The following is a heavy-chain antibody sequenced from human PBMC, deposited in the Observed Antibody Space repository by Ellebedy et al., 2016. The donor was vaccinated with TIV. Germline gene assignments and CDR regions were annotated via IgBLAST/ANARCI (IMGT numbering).Heavy chain of an antibody. CDR1: GFTFANYG. CDR2: IRSEGYGGKT. V-gene: IGHV3-49*03. D-gene: IGHD3-22*01. Sequence: PGGSLRLSCTASGFTFANYGMSWFRQAPGKGLEWVGFIRSEGYGGKTDYAASVRGRFTISRDDSKSIAYLQMNSLKIEDTAVYYCTRLVDSSGTYGGHWGQGTLVSVSS. CDR3: TRLVDSSGTYGGH. J-gene: IGHJ4*02.